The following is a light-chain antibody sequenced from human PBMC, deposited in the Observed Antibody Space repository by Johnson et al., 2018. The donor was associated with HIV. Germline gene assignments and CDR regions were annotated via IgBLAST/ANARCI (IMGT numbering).Light chain of an antibody. CDR3: GTWDSSLSAHV. CDR2: DNN. V-gene: IGLV1-51*01. Sequence: QSVLTQSPSLSAAPGQKVTISCSGSSSDIGNNYVSWYQQLPGTAPKLLIYDNNKRPSGIPDRFSGSKSGTSATLGIPGLQTGDAADYYCGTWDSSLSAHVVGTGTKVSVL. J-gene: IGLJ1*01. CDR1: SSDIGNNY.